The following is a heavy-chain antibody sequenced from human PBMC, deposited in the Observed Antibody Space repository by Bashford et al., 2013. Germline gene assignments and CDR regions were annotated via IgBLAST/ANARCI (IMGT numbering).Heavy chain of an antibody. CDR1: GFTFRNYA. J-gene: IGHJ6*02. Sequence: GSLRLSCTASGFTFRNYAMHWVRQAPGKGLEWVAVISYDGSNKYYADSVKGRFTISRDNSKNTLYLQMDSLRTEDTALYYCARGQVGQTYYYYYGMDIWGQGTTVTVSS. CDR3: ARGQVGQTYYYYYGMDI. CDR2: ISYDGSNK. D-gene: IGHD2-2*01. V-gene: IGHV3-30-3*01.